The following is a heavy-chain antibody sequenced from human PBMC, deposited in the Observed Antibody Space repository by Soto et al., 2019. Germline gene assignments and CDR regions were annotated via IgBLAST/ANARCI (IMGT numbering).Heavy chain of an antibody. CDR1: GFTFSSYG. CDR2: ICYDGSNK. CDR3: ARDGSCGRGICYYVPIIDH. D-gene: IGHD2-15*01. Sequence: QVQLVESGGGVVQPGGSLRLSCAASGFTFSSYGMHWVRQAPGKGLAWVAVICYDGSNKYYADSVKGRFTISRDNAKNTMYLQMNSLSAKNTAEYYWARDGSCGRGICYYVPIIDHWGQVTLVTVSS. J-gene: IGHJ4*02. V-gene: IGHV3-33*01.